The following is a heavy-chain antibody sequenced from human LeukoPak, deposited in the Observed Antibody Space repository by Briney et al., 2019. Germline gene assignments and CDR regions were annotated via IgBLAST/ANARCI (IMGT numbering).Heavy chain of an antibody. Sequence: GGSLRLSCAASGFPFSSHVLSWVRQAPGKGLEWIAYINHNGEAIYYPDFVKGRFIIPRDNAKNSLFLQMTSLRAEDMAVYYCAKDPCSGGSCYSADYWGQGTLVTVSS. CDR2: INHNGEAI. J-gene: IGHJ4*02. CDR3: AKDPCSGGSCYSADY. V-gene: IGHV3-48*01. D-gene: IGHD2-15*01. CDR1: GFPFSSHV.